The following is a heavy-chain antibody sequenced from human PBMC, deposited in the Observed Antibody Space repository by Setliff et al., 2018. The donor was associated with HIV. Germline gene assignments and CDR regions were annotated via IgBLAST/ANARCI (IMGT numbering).Heavy chain of an antibody. J-gene: IGHJ4*02. D-gene: IGHD6-13*01. V-gene: IGHV1-3*03. CDR1: GYTFTTYS. Sequence: ASVKVSCKTSGYTFTTYSLHWVRQAPGHSLEWMGWINVGNGNRKYSQEFQGRITITMDTSANTVYMEVSSLRSEDMAVYYCAREGATAGLDLDYWGPGTLVTVSS. CDR3: AREGATAGLDLDY. CDR2: INVGNGNR.